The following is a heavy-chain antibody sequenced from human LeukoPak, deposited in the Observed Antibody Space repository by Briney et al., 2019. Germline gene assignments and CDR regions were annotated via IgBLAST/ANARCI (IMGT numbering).Heavy chain of an antibody. CDR2: IYPGDSDT. Sequence: GESLKISCKGSGYSFTSYWIGWVRQMPGKGLEWMGIIYPGDSDTRYSPSFQGQVTISADKSISTAYLEWSSLKASDTARYYCARQTSRVYTAMVDYWGQGTLVTVSS. D-gene: IGHD5-18*01. CDR3: ARQTSRVYTAMVDY. J-gene: IGHJ4*02. V-gene: IGHV5-51*01. CDR1: GYSFTSYW.